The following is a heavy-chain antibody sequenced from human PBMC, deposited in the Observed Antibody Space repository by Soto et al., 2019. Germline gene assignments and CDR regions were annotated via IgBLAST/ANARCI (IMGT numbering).Heavy chain of an antibody. V-gene: IGHV3-21*01. D-gene: IGHD6-6*01. CDR1: GFTFSNYN. CDR3: ARQYSSSFRTTDY. Sequence: EVQLVESGGGLVKPGGSLRLSCAASGFTFSNYNMKWVRQAPGKGLEWVSSITASAGYIYYADSVKGRFTISRDNAKNSLFLQMSSLRAEDTAVSYCARQYSSSFRTTDYWGQGTLVTVSS. J-gene: IGHJ4*02. CDR2: ITASAGYI.